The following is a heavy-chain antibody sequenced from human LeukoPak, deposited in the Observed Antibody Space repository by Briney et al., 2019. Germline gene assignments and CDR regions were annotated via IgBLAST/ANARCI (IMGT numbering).Heavy chain of an antibody. Sequence: ASVKVSCKASGYTFTGYYMHWVRQAPGQGLEWMGWINPNSGGTNYAQKFQGRVTMTRDTSISTAYMELSRLRSDDTAVYYCARDRVRCTNGVCYTMAYWGQGTLVTVSS. CDR2: INPNSGGT. CDR1: GYTFTGYY. J-gene: IGHJ4*02. V-gene: IGHV1-2*02. CDR3: ARDRVRCTNGVCYTMAY. D-gene: IGHD2-8*01.